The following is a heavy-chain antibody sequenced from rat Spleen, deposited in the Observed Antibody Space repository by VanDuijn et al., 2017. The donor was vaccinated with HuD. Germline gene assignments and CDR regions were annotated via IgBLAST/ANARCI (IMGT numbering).Heavy chain of an antibody. CDR3: ARHGLSNNYGWFAY. D-gene: IGHD1-10*01. CDR2: ISPSGGGT. J-gene: IGHJ3*01. V-gene: IGHV5-25*01. CDR1: GFTFSSFV. Sequence: EVQLVESGGGLVQPGRSLKLSCAVSGFTFSSFVMAWVRQAPKKGLEWVASISPSGGGTWHRDSVKGRFTVSRDNAKSTLYLQMNSLRSEDTASYSCARHGLSNNYGWFAYWGQGTLVTVSS.